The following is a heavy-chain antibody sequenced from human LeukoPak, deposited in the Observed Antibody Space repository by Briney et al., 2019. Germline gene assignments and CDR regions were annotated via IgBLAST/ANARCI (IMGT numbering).Heavy chain of an antibody. CDR2: INPNSGGT. Sequence: GASVKVSCKASGYTFTGYYMHWVRQAPGQGLEWMGWINPNSGGTNYAQKFQGRVTMTRDTSISTAYMELSRLRSDDTAVYYCARDRGCGGDCYEYYFDYWGQGTLVTVSS. V-gene: IGHV1-2*02. CDR1: GYTFTGYY. D-gene: IGHD2-21*02. J-gene: IGHJ4*02. CDR3: ARDRGCGGDCYEYYFDY.